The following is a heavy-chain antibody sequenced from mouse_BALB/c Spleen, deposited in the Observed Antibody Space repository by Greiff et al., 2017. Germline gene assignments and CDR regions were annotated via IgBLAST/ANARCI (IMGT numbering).Heavy chain of an antibody. CDR1: GYTFTSYW. Sequence: VKLMESGAELVKPGASVKLSCKTSGYTFTSYWIQWVKQRPGQGLGWIGEIFPGTGTTNYNGKFKGKATLTADKSSSTAYMQLSSLTSVDSAVYFCARSRYDEGYYFDYWGQGTTLTVSS. CDR3: ARSRYDEGYYFDY. J-gene: IGHJ2*01. D-gene: IGHD2-14*01. V-gene: IGHV1S132*01. CDR2: IFPGTGTT.